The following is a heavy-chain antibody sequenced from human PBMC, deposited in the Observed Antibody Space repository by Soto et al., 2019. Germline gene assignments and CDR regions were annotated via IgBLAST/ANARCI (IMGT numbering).Heavy chain of an antibody. Sequence: GGSLRLSCAASGFTFSSYSMNWVRQAPGKGLEWVSYISSSSSTIYYADSVKGRFTISRDNAKNSLYLQMNSLRAEDTAVYYCARDSPKRIAAAGTRSAFDIWAQGTMVTVSS. CDR2: ISSSSSTI. D-gene: IGHD6-13*01. J-gene: IGHJ3*02. CDR1: GFTFSSYS. CDR3: ARDSPKRIAAAGTRSAFDI. V-gene: IGHV3-48*01.